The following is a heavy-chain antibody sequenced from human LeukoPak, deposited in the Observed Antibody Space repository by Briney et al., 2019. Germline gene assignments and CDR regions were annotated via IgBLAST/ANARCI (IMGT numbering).Heavy chain of an antibody. Sequence: PGGSLRLSCATSGFTFSGHSMSWVGQPPGKGLEGVSSITSTATHTYYADSVKGRFTISRDNSKNTLYLQMNSLRAEDTAVYYCAKKGYYDGSGYYMYYFDHWGQGTLVTVSS. V-gene: IGHV3-23*01. J-gene: IGHJ4*02. D-gene: IGHD3-22*01. CDR1: GFTFSGHS. CDR2: ITSTATHT. CDR3: AKKGYYDGSGYYMYYFDH.